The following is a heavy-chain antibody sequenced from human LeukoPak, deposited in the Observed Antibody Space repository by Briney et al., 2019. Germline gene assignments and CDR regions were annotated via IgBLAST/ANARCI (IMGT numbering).Heavy chain of an antibody. D-gene: IGHD6-13*01. CDR3: AGDGIGSSSWVGAFDI. J-gene: IGHJ3*02. CDR1: GGSISSYY. CDR2: IYYSGST. Sequence: SETLSLTCTVSGGSISSYYWSWIRQPPGKGLEWIGYIYYSGSTNYNPSLKSRVTISVDTSKNQFSLKLSSVTAADTAVYYCAGDGIGSSSWVGAFDIWGQGTMVTVSS. V-gene: IGHV4-59*01.